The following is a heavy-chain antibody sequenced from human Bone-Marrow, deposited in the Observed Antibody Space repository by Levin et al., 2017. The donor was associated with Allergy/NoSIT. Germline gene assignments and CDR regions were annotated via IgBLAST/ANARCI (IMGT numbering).Heavy chain of an antibody. CDR1: GFTFDDYA. J-gene: IGHJ6*02. V-gene: IGHV3-43D*03. D-gene: IGHD6-19*01. CDR2: ISWDGGST. Sequence: GESLKISCAASGFTFDDYAMHWVRQAPGKGLEWVSLISWDGGSTYYADSVKGRFTISRDNSKNSLYLQMNSLRAEDTALYYCAKDFKSSGWYDYYYYGMDVWGQGTTVTVSS. CDR3: AKDFKSSGWYDYYYYGMDV.